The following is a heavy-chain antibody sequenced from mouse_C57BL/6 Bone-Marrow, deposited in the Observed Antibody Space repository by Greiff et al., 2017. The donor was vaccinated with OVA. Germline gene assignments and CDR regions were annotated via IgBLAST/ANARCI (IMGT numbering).Heavy chain of an antibody. Sequence: VKLMESGAELARPGASVKLYCKASGYTFTSYGISWVKQRTGQGLEWIGEIYPRSGNTYYNEKFKGKATLTADKSSSTAYMELRSLTSEDSAVYFCARYGDWDYFDYWGQGTTLTVSS. CDR1: GYTFTSYG. D-gene: IGHD4-1*01. J-gene: IGHJ2*01. CDR2: IYPRSGNT. CDR3: ARYGDWDYFDY. V-gene: IGHV1-81*01.